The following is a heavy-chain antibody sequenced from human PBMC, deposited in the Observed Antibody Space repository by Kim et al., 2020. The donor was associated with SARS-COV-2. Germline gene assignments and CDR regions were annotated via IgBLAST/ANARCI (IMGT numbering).Heavy chain of an antibody. CDR3: ARSGGGYRPLFDY. J-gene: IGHJ4*02. Sequence: SNPAPQSRVTLSVDTAKAQFSLKLSSVTAADTAVYYCARSGGGYRPLFDYWGQGTLVTVSS. D-gene: IGHD5-18*01. V-gene: IGHV4-59*01.